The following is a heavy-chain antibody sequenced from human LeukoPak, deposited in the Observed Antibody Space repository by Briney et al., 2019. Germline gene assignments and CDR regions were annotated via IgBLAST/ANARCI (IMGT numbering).Heavy chain of an antibody. D-gene: IGHD3-10*01. V-gene: IGHV4-4*07. CDR3: AREPRGLWFGDDNWFDP. Sequence: PSETQSLTCTVSGGSISSYYWSWIRQPAGKGLEWIGRIYSSGSTNYNPSLKSRVTMSVDTSKNQFSLKVSSVTATDTAVYYCAREPRGLWFGDDNWFDPWGQGTLVNVSS. CDR1: GGSISSYY. J-gene: IGHJ5*02. CDR2: IYSSGST.